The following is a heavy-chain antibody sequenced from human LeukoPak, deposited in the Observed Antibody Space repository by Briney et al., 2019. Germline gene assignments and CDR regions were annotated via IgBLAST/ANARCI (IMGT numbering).Heavy chain of an antibody. Sequence: GGSLRLSCAASGFTFSSYAMSWVRQAPGKGLEWVSAISGSGGSTYYADSVRGRFTISRDNSKNTLYLQMNSLRAEDTAVYCCAKDLSRYYYGDHAFDYWGQGTLVTVSS. CDR2: ISGSGGST. J-gene: IGHJ4*02. V-gene: IGHV3-23*01. CDR3: AKDLSRYYYGDHAFDY. CDR1: GFTFSSYA. D-gene: IGHD4-17*01.